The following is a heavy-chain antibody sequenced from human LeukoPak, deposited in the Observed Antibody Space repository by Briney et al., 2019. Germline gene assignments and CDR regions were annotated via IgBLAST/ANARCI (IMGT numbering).Heavy chain of an antibody. CDR1: GFTFDDHA. CDR3: AKGHSSSTGYYYYGMDV. V-gene: IGHV3-43D*04. D-gene: IGHD6-13*01. CDR2: ISWDGGST. Sequence: GGSLRLSCVASGFTFDDHAMHWVRQAPGKGLGWVSLISWDGGSTYYADSVKGRFTISRDNSKNSLYLQMNSLRAEDTALYYCAKGHSSSTGYYYYGMDVWGKGTTVTVSS. J-gene: IGHJ6*04.